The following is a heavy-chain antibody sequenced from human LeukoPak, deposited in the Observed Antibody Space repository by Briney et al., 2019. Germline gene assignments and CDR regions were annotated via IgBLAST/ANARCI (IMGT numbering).Heavy chain of an antibody. CDR1: GYTFTGYY. J-gene: IGHJ6*03. V-gene: IGHV1-2*02. CDR2: INPNSGGT. D-gene: IGHD2-2*01. Sequence: ASVKVSCKASGYTFTGYYMHWVRQAPGQGLEWMGWINPNSGGTNYAQKFQGRVTMTRNTSISTAYMELSSLRSEDTAVYYCARSRYCSSTSCYAAYYYYYYMDVWGKGTTVTISS. CDR3: ARSRYCSSTSCYAAYYYYYYMDV.